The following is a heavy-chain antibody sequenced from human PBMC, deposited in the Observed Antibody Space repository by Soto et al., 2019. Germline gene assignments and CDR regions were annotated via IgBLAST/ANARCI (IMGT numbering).Heavy chain of an antibody. Sequence: SETLSLTCTVSGGSISSGGYYWIWIRQHPGKGLEWIGYIYYSGSTYYNPSLKSRVTISVDTSKNQFSLKLSSVTAADTAVYYCARDNHYGSGSENYFDYWGQGTLVTVSS. V-gene: IGHV4-31*03. D-gene: IGHD3-10*01. CDR1: GGSISSGGYY. CDR3: ARDNHYGSGSENYFDY. CDR2: IYYSGST. J-gene: IGHJ4*02.